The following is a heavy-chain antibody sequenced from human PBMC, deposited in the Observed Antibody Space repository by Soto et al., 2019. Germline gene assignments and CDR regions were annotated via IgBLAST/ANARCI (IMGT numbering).Heavy chain of an antibody. V-gene: IGHV1-8*01. CDR3: ARGRGMATCRIQLFAIGY. CDR2: MNPNSGNT. Sequence: QVQLVQSGAEVKKPGASVKFSCKASGYTFTSYDINWVRQATGQGLEWMGWMNPNSGNTGYAQKFQGRVTMTRNTSISRAYMELSSLRSEDTAVYYCARGRGMATCRIQLFAIGYWGQGTLVTVSS. D-gene: IGHD5-12*01. J-gene: IGHJ4*02. CDR1: GYTFTSYD.